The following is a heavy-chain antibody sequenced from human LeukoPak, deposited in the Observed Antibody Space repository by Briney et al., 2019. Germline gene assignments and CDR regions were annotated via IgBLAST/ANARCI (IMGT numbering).Heavy chain of an antibody. CDR1: GFTFSSYG. D-gene: IGHD2-2*02. J-gene: IGHJ6*03. Sequence: GGSLRLSCAASGFTFSSYGMHWVRQAPGKGLEWVAFIRYDGSNKYYADSVKGRFTISRDNSKNTLYLQMNSLRAEDTAVYYCAKDPRVPAAILGLYYYYYYYMDVWGKGTTVTVSS. V-gene: IGHV3-30*02. CDR3: AKDPRVPAAILGLYYYYYYYMDV. CDR2: IRYDGSNK.